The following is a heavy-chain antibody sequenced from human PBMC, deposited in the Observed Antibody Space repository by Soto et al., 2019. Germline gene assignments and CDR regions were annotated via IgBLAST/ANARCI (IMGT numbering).Heavy chain of an antibody. CDR1: GYIFINYY. Sequence: GASVKVSCKGSGYIFINYYMHWVRQAPGQGLEWMGRINPNGGSTSYAQKFQGRVTMTSDTSTSTLYMELSSLRSEDTAVYYCTREYCSGGNCYSGSFDPWGQGTLVTVSS. D-gene: IGHD2-15*01. CDR2: INPNGGST. J-gene: IGHJ5*02. V-gene: IGHV1-46*01. CDR3: TREYCSGGNCYSGSFDP.